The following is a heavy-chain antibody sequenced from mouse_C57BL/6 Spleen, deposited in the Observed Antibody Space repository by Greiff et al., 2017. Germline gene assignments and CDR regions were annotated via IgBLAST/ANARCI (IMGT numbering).Heavy chain of an antibody. CDR3: AREGICYEYDVAWFAY. CDR1: GYTFTSYG. J-gene: IGHJ3*01. Sequence: QVQLQQSGAELARPGASVKLSCKASGYTFTSYGISWVKQRTGQGLEWIGEIYPRSGNTYYNEKFKGKATLTADKSSSTAYMELRSLTSEDSAVYFCAREGICYEYDVAWFAYWGQGTLGTVSA. V-gene: IGHV1-81*01. D-gene: IGHD2-4*01. CDR2: IYPRSGNT.